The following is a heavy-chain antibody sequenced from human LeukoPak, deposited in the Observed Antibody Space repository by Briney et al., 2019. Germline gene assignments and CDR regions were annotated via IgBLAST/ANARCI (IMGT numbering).Heavy chain of an antibody. D-gene: IGHD1-26*01. CDR2: IIPIFGTP. CDR3: ASSNGPVGATDQDSYYYYYYMDV. CDR1: GGTFSGYA. V-gene: IGHV1-69*13. Sequence: SVKVSCKASGGTFSGYALSWVRQAPGQGLEWMGGIIPIFGTPNYAQKFQGRVTITADESTSTVYMELSSLRSEDTAVYYCASSNGPVGATDQDSYYYYYYMDVWGKGTTVTVSS. J-gene: IGHJ6*03.